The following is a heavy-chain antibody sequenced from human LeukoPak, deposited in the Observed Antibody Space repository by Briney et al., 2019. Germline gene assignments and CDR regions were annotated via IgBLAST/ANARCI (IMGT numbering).Heavy chain of an antibody. Sequence: SETLSLTCTVSGGSISSYYWSWIRQPPGKGLEWIGYIYYSGSTNYTPSLKSRVTISVDTSKNQFSLKLSSVTAADTAVYYCARSAGGSGSYSPFDYWGQGTLVTVSS. D-gene: IGHD3-10*01. CDR2: IYYSGST. CDR3: ARSAGGSGSYSPFDY. V-gene: IGHV4-59*01. CDR1: GGSISSYY. J-gene: IGHJ4*02.